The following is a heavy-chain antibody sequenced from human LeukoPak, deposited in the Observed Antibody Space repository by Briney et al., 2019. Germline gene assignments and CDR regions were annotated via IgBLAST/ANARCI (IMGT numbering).Heavy chain of an antibody. V-gene: IGHV3-21*01. Sequence: GGSLRLSCAASGFTFSSYSMNWVRQAPGKGLEWVSSISSSSSYIYYADSVKGRFTISRDNAKNSLYLQMNSLRAEDTAVYYCARDEFSTLVVAEYWGQGTLVTVSS. CDR2: ISSSSSYI. D-gene: IGHD2-15*01. CDR3: ARDEFSTLVVAEY. J-gene: IGHJ4*02. CDR1: GFTFSSYS.